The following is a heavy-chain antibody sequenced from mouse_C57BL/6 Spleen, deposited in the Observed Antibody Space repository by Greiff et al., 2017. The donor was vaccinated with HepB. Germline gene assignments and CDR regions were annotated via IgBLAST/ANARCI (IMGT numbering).Heavy chain of an antibody. J-gene: IGHJ4*01. D-gene: IGHD1-1*01. CDR2: ISDGGSYT. Sequence: EVKLVESGGGLVKPGGSLKLSCAASGFTFSSYAMSWVRQTPEKRLEWVATISDGGSYTYYPDNVKGRFTISRDNAKNNLYLQMSHLKSEDTAMYYCAGFYYGSSLYAMDYWGQGTSVTVSS. V-gene: IGHV5-4*03. CDR1: GFTFSSYA. CDR3: AGFYYGSSLYAMDY.